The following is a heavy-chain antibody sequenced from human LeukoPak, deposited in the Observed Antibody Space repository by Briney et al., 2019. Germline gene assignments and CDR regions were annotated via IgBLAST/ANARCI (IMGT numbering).Heavy chain of an antibody. J-gene: IGHJ4*02. D-gene: IGHD6-19*01. V-gene: IGHV3-23*01. CDR2: ISSSAANT. Sequence: GGSLRLSCAASGFTFSNYAMSWVRQAPGKGLEWVSSISSSAANTNYADSVKGRFTISRDNPENTLFLQMNSLRVEDTAVYYCAKRFSGWSPFDCWGQGTLVTVSS. CDR3: AKRFSGWSPFDC. CDR1: GFTFSNYA.